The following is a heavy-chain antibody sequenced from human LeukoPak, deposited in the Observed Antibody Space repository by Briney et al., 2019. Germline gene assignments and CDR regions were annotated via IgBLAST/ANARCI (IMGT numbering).Heavy chain of an antibody. J-gene: IGHJ4*02. CDR3: ARVFRGYRDY. D-gene: IGHD5-18*01. CDR1: GFSFSSYG. V-gene: IGHV3-7*01. Sequence: TGGSLRLSCAGSGFSFSSYGMHWVRQAPGKGLEWVANIKQDESEKYYADSVKGRFTISRDNAKNSLYLQMISLRAEDTAVYYCARVFRGYRDYWGQGTLVTVSS. CDR2: IKQDESEK.